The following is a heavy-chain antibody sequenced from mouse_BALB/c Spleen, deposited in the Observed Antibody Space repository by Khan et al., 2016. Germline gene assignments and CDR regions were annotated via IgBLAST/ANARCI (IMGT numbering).Heavy chain of an antibody. CDR3: VRLRRVYAMDY. Sequence: VQLKESGPGLVKPSQSLSLTCSVPGYSITSGYYWNWIRQFPGNKLEWMGYISYDGSNNYNPSLKNRISITRDTSENQFFLKLNSVTSEDTSTXDGVRLRRVYAMDYWGQGTSVTVSS. J-gene: IGHJ4*01. D-gene: IGHD2-12*01. CDR2: ISYDGSN. CDR1: GYSITSGYY. V-gene: IGHV3-6*02.